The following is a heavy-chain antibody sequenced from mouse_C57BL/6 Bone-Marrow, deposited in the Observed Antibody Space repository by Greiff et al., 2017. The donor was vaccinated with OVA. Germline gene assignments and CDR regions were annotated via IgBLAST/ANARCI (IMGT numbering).Heavy chain of an antibody. Sequence: QVHVKQSGAELARPGASVKLSCKASGYTFTSYGISWVKQRTGQGLEWIGEIYPRSGNTYYNEKFKGKATLTADKSSSTAYMELRSLTSEDSAVDFCARRGSSGLFAYWGQGTLVTVSA. CDR1: GYTFTSYG. CDR3: ARRGSSGLFAY. V-gene: IGHV1-81*01. D-gene: IGHD3-2*02. CDR2: IYPRSGNT. J-gene: IGHJ3*01.